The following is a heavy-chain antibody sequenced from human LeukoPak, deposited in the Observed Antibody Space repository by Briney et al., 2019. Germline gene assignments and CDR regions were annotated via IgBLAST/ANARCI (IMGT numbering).Heavy chain of an antibody. J-gene: IGHJ4*02. CDR1: GDSVSSNSAA. CDR3: ARGYFDWFHSSKYYFGY. D-gene: IGHD3-9*01. CDR2: TYYRSKWYN. Sequence: SQTLSLTCAISGDSVSSNSAAWNWIRQSPSRGLEWLGRTYYRSKWYNDYAVSVKSRITINPDTSKNQFSLQLNSVTPEDTAVYYCARGYFDWFHSSKYYFGYWGQGTLVTVSS. V-gene: IGHV6-1*01.